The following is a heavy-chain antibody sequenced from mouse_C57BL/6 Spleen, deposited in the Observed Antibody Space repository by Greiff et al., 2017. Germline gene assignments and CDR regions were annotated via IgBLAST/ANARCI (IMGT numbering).Heavy chain of an antibody. V-gene: IGHV5-4*01. J-gene: IGHJ3*01. D-gene: IGHD4-1*01. CDR3: ASGGSRTGPFAY. Sequence: EVQLVESGGGLVKPGGSLKLSCAASGFTFSSYAMSWVRQTPEKRLEWVATISDGGSYTYYPDNVKGRFTISRDNAKNNLYLQMSHLKSEDTAMYYCASGGSRTGPFAYWGQANLVPASA. CDR1: GFTFSSYA. CDR2: ISDGGSYT.